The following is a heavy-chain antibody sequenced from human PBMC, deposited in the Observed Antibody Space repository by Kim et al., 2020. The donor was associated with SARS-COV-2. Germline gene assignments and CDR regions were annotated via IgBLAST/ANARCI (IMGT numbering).Heavy chain of an antibody. D-gene: IGHD2-2*01. CDR3: ARQVSCSSTSCSILRERWFDP. CDR2: IYPGDSDT. CDR1: GYSFTSYW. J-gene: IGHJ5*02. Sequence: GESLKISCKGSGYSFTSYWIGWVRQMPGKGLEWMGIIYPGDSDTRYSPSFQGQVTISADKSISTAYLQWSSLKASDTAMYYCARQVSCSSTSCSILRERWFDPWGQGTLVTVSS. V-gene: IGHV5-51*01.